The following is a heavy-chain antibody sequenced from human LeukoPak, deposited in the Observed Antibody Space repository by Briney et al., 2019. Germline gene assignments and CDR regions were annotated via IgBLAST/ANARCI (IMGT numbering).Heavy chain of an antibody. V-gene: IGHV4-30-2*01. D-gene: IGHD2-15*01. Sequence: PSQTLSLTCAVSGGSISSGGYSWSWIRQPPGKGLEWIGYIYHSGSTYYNPSLKSRVTISVDRSKNQFSLKLSSVTAADTAVYYCARRQVGAATQTYDYWGQGTLVTVSS. J-gene: IGHJ4*02. CDR2: IYHSGST. CDR1: GGSISSGGYS. CDR3: ARRQVGAATQTYDY.